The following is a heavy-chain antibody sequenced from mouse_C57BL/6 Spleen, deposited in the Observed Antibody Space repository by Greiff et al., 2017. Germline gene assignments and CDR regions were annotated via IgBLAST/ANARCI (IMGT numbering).Heavy chain of an antibody. D-gene: IGHD2-4*01. CDR1: GFSFNTYA. CDR3: VRHAYNDYDGGAMDY. J-gene: IGHJ4*01. V-gene: IGHV10-1*01. CDR2: IRSKSNNYAT. Sequence: EVQGVESGGGLVQPKGSLKLSCAASGFSFNTYAMNWVRQAPGKGLEWVARIRSKSNNYATYYADSVKDRFTISRDNSESMLYLQMNNLKTEDTAEYYGVRHAYNDYDGGAMDYWGQGTSVTVSS.